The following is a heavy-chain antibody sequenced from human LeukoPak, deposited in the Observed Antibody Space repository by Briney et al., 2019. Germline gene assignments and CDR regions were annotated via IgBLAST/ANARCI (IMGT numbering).Heavy chain of an antibody. CDR2: INHSGST. Sequence: SQTLSLTCAVSGYSITSGYYWGWIRQPPGKGLEWIGEINHSGSTNYNPSLKSRVTISVDTSKNQFSLKLSSVTAADTAVYYCARGRLTTVTDYYYYYYYMDVWGKGTTVTVSS. D-gene: IGHD4-17*01. J-gene: IGHJ6*03. CDR1: GYSITSGYY. V-gene: IGHV4-34*01. CDR3: ARGRLTTVTDYYYYYYYMDV.